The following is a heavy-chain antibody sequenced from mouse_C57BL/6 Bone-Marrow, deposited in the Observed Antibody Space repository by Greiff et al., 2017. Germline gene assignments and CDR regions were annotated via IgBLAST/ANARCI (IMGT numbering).Heavy chain of an antibody. D-gene: IGHD2-4*01. CDR1: GFTFSSYA. CDR2: ISSGGDYI. V-gene: IGHV5-9-1*02. Sequence: EVNLVESGEGLVKPGGSLKLSCAASGFTFSSYAMSWVRQTPEKRLEWVAYISSGGDYIYYADTVKGRFTISRDNARNTLYLQMSSLKSEDTAMYYCTRGTMIYRYAMDYWGQGTSVTVSS. CDR3: TRGTMIYRYAMDY. J-gene: IGHJ4*01.